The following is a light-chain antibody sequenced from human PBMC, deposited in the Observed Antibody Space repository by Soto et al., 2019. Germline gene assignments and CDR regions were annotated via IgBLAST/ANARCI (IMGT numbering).Light chain of an antibody. V-gene: IGKV3-15*01. J-gene: IGKJ1*01. CDR1: QSVSSN. CDR2: GAS. Sequence: IVMTQSPATLSVSPGERATLSCRASQSVSSNLAWYQQKPGQAPRLLIYGASTRATGIPARFSGSGSGTEFTLTISSLQSEDFEVYYCQQYNNWPSTFGQGTKVEIK. CDR3: QQYNNWPST.